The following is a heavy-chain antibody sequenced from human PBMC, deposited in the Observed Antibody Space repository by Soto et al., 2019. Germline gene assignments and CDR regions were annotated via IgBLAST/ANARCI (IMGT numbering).Heavy chain of an antibody. D-gene: IGHD5-18*01. Sequence: QVQMVQSGAEVRKPGASIKISCKASGYTFIDYYIHWVRQAPGQGLEWMGIINPNGYTSTLAQKFQGRLTVTSDTSTNTVYMELGNLTSEDTALYYCARDLHGAFTTMLYWGQGTLVTVSS. V-gene: IGHV1-46*01. CDR1: GYTFIDYY. CDR2: INPNGYTS. J-gene: IGHJ4*02. CDR3: ARDLHGAFTTMLY.